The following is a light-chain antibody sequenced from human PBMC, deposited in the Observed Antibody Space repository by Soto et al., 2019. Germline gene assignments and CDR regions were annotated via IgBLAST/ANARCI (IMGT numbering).Light chain of an antibody. CDR2: DVS. V-gene: IGLV2-11*01. CDR3: CSYAGGYTFV. J-gene: IGLJ1*01. Sequence: QSVLTQPRSVSGSPGQSVTISCPGTSTDVGGYNYVSWYQQHPGKAPKLMIFDVSRRPSGVPDRFSGSKSGNTASLTISGLQAEDEADYYCCSYAGGYTFVFGTGTKLTVL. CDR1: STDVGGYNY.